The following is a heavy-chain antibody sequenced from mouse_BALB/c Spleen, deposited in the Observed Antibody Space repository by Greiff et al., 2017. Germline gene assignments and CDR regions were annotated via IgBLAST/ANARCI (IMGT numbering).Heavy chain of an antibody. V-gene: IGHV5-4*02. D-gene: IGHD2-1*01. CDR1: GFTFSDYY. CDR2: ISDGGSYT. Sequence: EVKLMESGGGLVKPGGSLKLSCAASGFTFSDYYMYWVRQTPEKRLEWVATISDGGSYTYYPDSVKGRFTISRDNAKNNLYLQMSSLKSEDTAMYYCARDGNYEGFAYWGQGTLVTVSA. CDR3: ARDGNYEGFAY. J-gene: IGHJ3*01.